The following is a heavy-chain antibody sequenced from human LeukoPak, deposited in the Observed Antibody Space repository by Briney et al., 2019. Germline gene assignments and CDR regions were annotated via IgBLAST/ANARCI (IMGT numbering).Heavy chain of an antibody. J-gene: IGHJ4*02. Sequence: SVKVSCKASGFTFTSSAMQWVRQARGQRLEWIGWIVVGRGNTNYAQKFQERVTITRDMSTSTAYMELSSLRSEDTAVYYCARGLSILGELPGFDYWGQGTLVTVSS. D-gene: IGHD3-16*01. CDR1: GFTFTSSA. CDR3: ARGLSILGELPGFDY. CDR2: IVVGRGNT. V-gene: IGHV1-58*02.